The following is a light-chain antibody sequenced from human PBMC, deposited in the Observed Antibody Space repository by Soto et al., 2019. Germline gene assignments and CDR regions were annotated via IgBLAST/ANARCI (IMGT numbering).Light chain of an antibody. CDR1: QSVSSIY. V-gene: IGKV3-20*01. J-gene: IGKJ2*01. CDR2: AAS. Sequence: EIVLTQSPGTLSLSPGERATLSCRASQSVSSIYLAWYQQKPGQAPRLLIYAASSRATGVTDRFSGSGSGRDFTLTISRLEPEDFAVYYCQQYGGSPLYTFGQGTKVEIK. CDR3: QQYGGSPLYT.